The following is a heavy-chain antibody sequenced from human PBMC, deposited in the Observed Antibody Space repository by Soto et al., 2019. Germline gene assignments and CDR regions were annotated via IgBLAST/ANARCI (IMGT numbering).Heavy chain of an antibody. V-gene: IGHV4-39*01. D-gene: IGHD3-16*02. Sequence: SETLSLSCSVSGGFISSSTYYGGWIRQPTGKGLEWIGSIIYSGSTYYNPSLKSRVTISVDTSKNQFSLKLSSVTAADSAVYYCARFVITFGGIIANPAYYFAYWGQGGRVT. CDR3: ARFVITFGGIIANPAYYFAY. CDR2: IIYSGST. CDR1: GGFISSSTYY. J-gene: IGHJ4*02.